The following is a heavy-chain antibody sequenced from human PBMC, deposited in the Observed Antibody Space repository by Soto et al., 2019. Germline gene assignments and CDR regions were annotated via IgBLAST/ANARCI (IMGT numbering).Heavy chain of an antibody. V-gene: IGHV3-21*04. Sequence: GGSLRLSCATSGFTFSSYSMNWVRQAPGKGLEWVSSISSSSSYIYYADSVKGRFTISRDNSKKTLYVQMNSLRAEDTAVYYCAKMSDFWSGSPTYHFDYWGQGTQVTVSS. CDR2: ISSSSSYI. CDR3: AKMSDFWSGSPTYHFDY. J-gene: IGHJ4*02. D-gene: IGHD3-3*01. CDR1: GFTFSSYS.